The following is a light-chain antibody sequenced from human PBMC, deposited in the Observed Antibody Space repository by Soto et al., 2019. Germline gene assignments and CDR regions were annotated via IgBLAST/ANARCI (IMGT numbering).Light chain of an antibody. CDR2: GAS. Sequence: EIVLTQSPGALSLSPGERATLSCRASQSVSSSYLAWYQQKPGQAPRLLMYGASSRATGIPDRFSGSGSGTDFTLTISRLEPEDFAVYYCQQYGSSPWTFGQGTKVAFK. V-gene: IGKV3-20*01. CDR1: QSVSSSY. J-gene: IGKJ1*01. CDR3: QQYGSSPWT.